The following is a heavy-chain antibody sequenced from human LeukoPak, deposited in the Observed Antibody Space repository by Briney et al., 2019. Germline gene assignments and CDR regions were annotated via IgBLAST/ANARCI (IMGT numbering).Heavy chain of an antibody. D-gene: IGHD6-6*01. V-gene: IGHV1-2*06. J-gene: IGHJ3*02. CDR3: ARFPYSSSPDAFDI. CDR2: INPNSGGT. CDR1: GYTFTGYY. Sequence: GASVKVPCKASGYTFTGYYMHWVRQAPGQGLEWMGRINPNSGGTNYAQKFQGRVTMTRDTSISTAYMELSRLRPDDTAVYYCARFPYSSSPDAFDIWGQGTMVTVSS.